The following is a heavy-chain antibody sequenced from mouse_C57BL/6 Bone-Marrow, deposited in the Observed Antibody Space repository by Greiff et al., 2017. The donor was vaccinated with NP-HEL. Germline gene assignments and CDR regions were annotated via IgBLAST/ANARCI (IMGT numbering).Heavy chain of an antibody. Sequence: EVQLQQSGPELVKPGASVKISCKASGYTFTDYYMNWVKQSHGKSLEWIGDINPNNGGTSYNQKFKGKATLTVDKSSSTAYMELRSLTSEDSAVYYCARRWDGYYFDYWGQGTTLTVSS. CDR1: GYTFTDYY. CDR2: INPNNGGT. V-gene: IGHV1-26*01. J-gene: IGHJ2*01. CDR3: ARRWDGYYFDY. D-gene: IGHD4-1*01.